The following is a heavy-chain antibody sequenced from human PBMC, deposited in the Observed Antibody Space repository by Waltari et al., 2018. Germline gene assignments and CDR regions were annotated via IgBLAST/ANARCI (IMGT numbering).Heavy chain of an antibody. V-gene: IGHV4-39*01. CDR1: GGSISSGSYY. D-gene: IGHD3-3*01. J-gene: IGHJ3*02. Sequence: QLQLQESGPGLVKPSETLSLTCTVSGGSISSGSYYWGWLRQPPGKGLEWIGSIYYSGSTYYNPSLKSRVTISVDTSKNQFSLKLSSVTAADTAVYYCARAYGYYTGGAFDIWGQGTMVTVSS. CDR3: ARAYGYYTGGAFDI. CDR2: IYYSGST.